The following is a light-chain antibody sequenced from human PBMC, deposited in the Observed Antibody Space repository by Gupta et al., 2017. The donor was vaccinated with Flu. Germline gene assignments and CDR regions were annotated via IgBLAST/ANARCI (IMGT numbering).Light chain of an antibody. V-gene: IGKV3-11*01. CDR3: QQRNNFPFT. J-gene: IGKJ3*01. CDR1: QSFNNY. Sequence: PATLSLPPGDRATLSCRASQSFNNYLAWYQQKPGQAPRLLIYDTSNRAAGIPTRFSGSGSGTDFTLTISSLEPEDFAVYYCQQRNNFPFTFGHGTKVDVK. CDR2: DTS.